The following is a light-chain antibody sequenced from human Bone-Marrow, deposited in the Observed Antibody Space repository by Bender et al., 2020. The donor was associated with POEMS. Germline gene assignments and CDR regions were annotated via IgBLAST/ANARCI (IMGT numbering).Light chain of an antibody. CDR2: QDD. CDR1: RLGDKY. Sequence: SYELTQPPSVSVSPGQTASITCSGERLGDKYAFWYQQKSGQSPVLVIYQDDKRPSGIPERFSGSSSGTTATLTISGVQAEDEADYYCQSADASGTYVFGPGTKVTVL. CDR3: QSADASGTYV. J-gene: IGLJ1*01. V-gene: IGLV3-25*03.